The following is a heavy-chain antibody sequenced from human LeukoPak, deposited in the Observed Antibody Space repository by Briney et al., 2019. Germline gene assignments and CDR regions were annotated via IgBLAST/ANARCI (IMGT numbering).Heavy chain of an antibody. Sequence: GGSLRLSCAASGFTFRDAWMTWVRQSPGKGLEWVGRIRSKTDGGTTDYAVSVQGRFTISRDDSKNTLYLQMSSLKTEDTAVYYCAKHIYGVVSIQQWGQGTLVTVSS. CDR1: GFTFRDAW. CDR2: IRSKTDGGTT. J-gene: IGHJ1*01. D-gene: IGHD3-3*01. V-gene: IGHV3-15*01. CDR3: AKHIYGVVSIQQ.